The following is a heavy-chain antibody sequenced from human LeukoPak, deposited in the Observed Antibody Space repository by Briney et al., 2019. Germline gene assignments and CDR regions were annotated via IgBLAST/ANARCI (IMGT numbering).Heavy chain of an antibody. J-gene: IGHJ6*02. Sequence: PGGSLRLSCAASGFTFSSYSVNWVRQAPGKGLEWVSSISSSSSYIYYADSVKGRFTISRDNAKNSLYLQMNSLRAEDTAVYYCAVRMEQQTGHYYYGMDVWGQGTTVTVSS. D-gene: IGHD6-13*01. V-gene: IGHV3-21*01. CDR1: GFTFSSYS. CDR3: AVRMEQQTGHYYYGMDV. CDR2: ISSSSSYI.